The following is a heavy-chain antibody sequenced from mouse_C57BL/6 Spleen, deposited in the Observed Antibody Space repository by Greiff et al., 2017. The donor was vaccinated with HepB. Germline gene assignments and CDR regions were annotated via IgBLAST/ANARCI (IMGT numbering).Heavy chain of an antibody. CDR1: GYTFTSYW. V-gene: IGHV1-72*01. J-gene: IGHJ4*01. D-gene: IGHD2-4*01. CDR3: ARGYEDDWAMDY. Sequence: QVQLQQPGAELVKPGASVKLSCKASGYTFTSYWMHWVKQRPGRGLEWIGRIDPNSGGTKYNEKFKSKATLTVDKPSSTTYLQLSSLASEDAAVYYCARGYEDDWAMDYWGQGTSVTVSS. CDR2: IDPNSGGT.